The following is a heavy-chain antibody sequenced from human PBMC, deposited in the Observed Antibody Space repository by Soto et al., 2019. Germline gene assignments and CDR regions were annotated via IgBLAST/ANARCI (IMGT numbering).Heavy chain of an antibody. CDR2: IWYDGSNK. Sequence: GGSLRLSCAASGFTFSSYGMHWVRQAPGKGLEWVAVIWYDGSNKYYADSVKGRFTISRDNSKNTLYLQMNSLRAEDTAVYYCARSYSSSWLNWFDPWGQGTLVTVSS. J-gene: IGHJ5*02. D-gene: IGHD6-13*01. CDR3: ARSYSSSWLNWFDP. V-gene: IGHV3-33*01. CDR1: GFTFSSYG.